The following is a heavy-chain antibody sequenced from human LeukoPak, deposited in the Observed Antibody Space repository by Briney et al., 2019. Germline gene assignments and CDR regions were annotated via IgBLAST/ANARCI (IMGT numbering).Heavy chain of an antibody. V-gene: IGHV3-74*01. Sequence: GGSLRLSCAASGLTFSSYWMHWVRQAPGKGLVWISRINTDGSNTRYEDTVKGRFTISRDNAKNTLYLQMNSLRAEDTAVYYCARDGYRTSQGAFYLWGQGTMVTVSS. CDR2: INTDGSNT. J-gene: IGHJ3*01. CDR1: GLTFSSYW. CDR3: ARDGYRTSQGAFYL. D-gene: IGHD5-12*01.